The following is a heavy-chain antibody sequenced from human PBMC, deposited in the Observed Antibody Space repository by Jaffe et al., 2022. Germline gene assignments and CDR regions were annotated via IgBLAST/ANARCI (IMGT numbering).Heavy chain of an antibody. J-gene: IGHJ4*02. V-gene: IGHV3-9*01. CDR2: ISWNSGSI. CDR3: AKAGIAAANYYFDY. D-gene: IGHD6-13*01. Sequence: EVQLVESGGGLVQPGRSLRLSCAASGFTFDDYAMHWVRQAPGKGLEWVSGISWNSGSIGYADSVKGRFTISRDNAKNSLYLQMNSLRAEDTALYYCAKAGIAAANYYFDYWGQGTLVTVSS. CDR1: GFTFDDYA.